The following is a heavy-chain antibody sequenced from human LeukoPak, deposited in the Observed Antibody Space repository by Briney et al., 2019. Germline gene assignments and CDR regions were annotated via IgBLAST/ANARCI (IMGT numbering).Heavy chain of an antibody. CDR3: TRGGGASGVYYYYMDV. Sequence: PGRSLRLSCAGSGFTFGDHAMSWVRQAPGKGLEWISFIRSKPTGGTTEYVASVKGRFTISRDDSKSVAYLQMNNLKTEDTAVYYCTRGGGASGVYYYYMDVWGNGTTVTVSS. CDR1: GFTFGDHA. J-gene: IGHJ6*03. V-gene: IGHV3-49*04. CDR2: IRSKPTGGTT. D-gene: IGHD3-16*01.